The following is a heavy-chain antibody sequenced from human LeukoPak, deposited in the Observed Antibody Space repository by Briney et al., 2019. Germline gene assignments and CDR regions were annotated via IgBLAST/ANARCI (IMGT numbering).Heavy chain of an antibody. CDR3: ARGTNYDSSGYYHLSSSYYFDY. V-gene: IGHV1-69*13. D-gene: IGHD3-22*01. J-gene: IGHJ4*02. CDR2: IIPIFGTA. Sequence: SSVKVSCKPSGGTFSSYAVSWLRQAPGQGREGMGGIIPIFGTANYAQKFQGRVTITADEYTSTGYMELSSLRSEDTAVYYCARGTNYDSSGYYHLSSSYYFDYWGQGTLVTVSS. CDR1: GGTFSSYA.